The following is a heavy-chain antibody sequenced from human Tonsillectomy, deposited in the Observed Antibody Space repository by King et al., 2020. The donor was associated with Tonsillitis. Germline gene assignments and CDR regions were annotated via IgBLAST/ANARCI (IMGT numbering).Heavy chain of an antibody. D-gene: IGHD6-13*01. CDR1: GFTFSSYG. J-gene: IGHJ6*02. V-gene: IGHV3-30*18. CDR2: ISYDGSNK. CDR3: AKDLLSPTSSWYYYYYYCGMDV. Sequence: VQLVESGGGVVQPGRSLRLSCAASGFTFSSYGMHWVRQAPGKGLEWVAVISYDGSNKYYADSVKGRFTISRDNSKNTLYLQMNSLRADETAVYYFAKDLLSPTSSWYYYYYYCGMDVWGQGTTVTVSS.